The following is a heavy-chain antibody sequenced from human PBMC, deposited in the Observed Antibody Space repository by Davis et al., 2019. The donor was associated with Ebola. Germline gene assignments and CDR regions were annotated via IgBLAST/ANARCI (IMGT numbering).Heavy chain of an antibody. CDR3: ARGGWRSQGYYYYGMDV. D-gene: IGHD1-26*01. V-gene: IGHV1-24*01. CDR2: FDPEDGET. J-gene: IGHJ6*02. Sequence: ASLQVSCKVSAYTLTALSMHWVRQAPGNGLEWMGGFDPEDGETIYAQKFQGRVTITADKSTSTAYMELSSLRSEDTAVYYCARGGWRSQGYYYYGMDVWGQGTTVTVSS. CDR1: AYTLTALS.